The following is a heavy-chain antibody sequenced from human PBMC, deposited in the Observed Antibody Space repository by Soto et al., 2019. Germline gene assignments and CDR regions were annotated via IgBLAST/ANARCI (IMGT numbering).Heavy chain of an antibody. J-gene: IGHJ5*02. CDR3: ARLYCSSSTCDSWFDP. D-gene: IGHD2-2*01. V-gene: IGHV5-10-1*01. Sequence: GESLKISCTGFGYTFTTFWISRVRQMPGRGLEWMGRIDPRDSYTNYSPSFQGHVTISGDKSISTVYLQWASLKASDTAMYYCARLYCSSSTCDSWFDPRGQGTLVTVSS. CDR2: IDPRDSYT. CDR1: GYTFTTFW.